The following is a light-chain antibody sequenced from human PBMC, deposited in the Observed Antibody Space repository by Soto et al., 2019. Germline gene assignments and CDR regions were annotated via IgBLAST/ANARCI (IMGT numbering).Light chain of an antibody. CDR2: SVF. CDR3: QHYGHPRWT. V-gene: IGKV3-20*01. J-gene: IGKJ1*01. CDR1: QIGNTNY. Sequence: EMVLTQSPGTLSLSPGERATLHCRASQIGNTNYLAWYQQRPGQPPRLLIYSVFTRANGTPDRFSCSGSGTDFTLTISRLAPEDSALYYCQHYGHPRWTFGPGTRVEIK.